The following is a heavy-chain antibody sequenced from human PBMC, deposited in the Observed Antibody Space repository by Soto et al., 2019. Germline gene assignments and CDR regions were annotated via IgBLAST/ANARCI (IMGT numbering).Heavy chain of an antibody. CDR2: ISSSSSYT. D-gene: IGHD6-19*01. Sequence: GGSLRLSCAASGFTFSDYYMSWIRQAPGKGLEWVSYISSSSSYTNYADSVKGRFTISRDNAKNSLYLQMNSLRAEDTAVYYCASRYSSGWTGFVDYWGQGTLVTVSS. J-gene: IGHJ4*02. CDR3: ASRYSSGWTGFVDY. CDR1: GFTFSDYY. V-gene: IGHV3-11*06.